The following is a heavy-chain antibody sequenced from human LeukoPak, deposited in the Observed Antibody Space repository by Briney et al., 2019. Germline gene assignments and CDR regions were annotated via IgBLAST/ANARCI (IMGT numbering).Heavy chain of an antibody. Sequence: PSETLSLTCTVSGGSISNYYWSWIRQPPGKGLEWIGYIYYSGSTNYNPSLESRVTISVDTSKNQFSLKLSSVTAADTAVYYCAREKAGIAARPWWFDPWGQGTLVTVSS. D-gene: IGHD6-6*01. CDR2: IYYSGST. J-gene: IGHJ5*02. CDR3: AREKAGIAARPWWFDP. V-gene: IGHV4-59*01. CDR1: GGSISNYY.